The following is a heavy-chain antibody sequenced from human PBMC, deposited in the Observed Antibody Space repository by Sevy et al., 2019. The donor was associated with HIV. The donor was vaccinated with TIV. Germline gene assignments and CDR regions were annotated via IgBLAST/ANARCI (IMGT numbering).Heavy chain of an antibody. CDR1: GGSISSSRYY. D-gene: IGHD6-19*01. Sequence: SETLSLTCTVSGGSISSSRYYWGWIRQPPGKGLEWIGSIDYSGSTYYNPSLKSRVTISVDTSKNQFSLQLSSVTAADTAVYYCARLTQLSGWYLGFDYWGQGTLVTVSS. J-gene: IGHJ4*02. CDR3: ARLTQLSGWYLGFDY. V-gene: IGHV4-39*01. CDR2: IDYSGST.